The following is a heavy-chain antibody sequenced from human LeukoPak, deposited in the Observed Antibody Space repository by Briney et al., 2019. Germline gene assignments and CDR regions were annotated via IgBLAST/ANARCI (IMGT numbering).Heavy chain of an antibody. Sequence: GASVKVSCKASGYTFTGYYMHWVRQAPGQGLEWMGRINPNSGGTNYAQKFQGRVTMTRDTSISTAYMELSRLRSDDTAVYYCARERLPLYYYDSSGYRLFDYWGQGTLVTASS. CDR3: ARERLPLYYYDSSGYRLFDY. CDR1: GYTFTGYY. V-gene: IGHV1-2*06. J-gene: IGHJ4*02. D-gene: IGHD3-22*01. CDR2: INPNSGGT.